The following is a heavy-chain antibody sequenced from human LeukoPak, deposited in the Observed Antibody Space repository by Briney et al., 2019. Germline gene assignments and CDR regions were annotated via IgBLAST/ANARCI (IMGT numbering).Heavy chain of an antibody. Sequence: PSETLSLTCTVSGGSISSYYWSWIRQPPGKGLEWIGYIYYSGSTNYNPSLKSRVTISVDTSKNQFSLKLSSVTAADTAVYYCARAIKDIVVPVTGFDPWGQGTLVTVSS. V-gene: IGHV4-59*08. D-gene: IGHD2-2*01. CDR3: ARAIKDIVVPVTGFDP. J-gene: IGHJ5*02. CDR2: IYYSGST. CDR1: GGSISSYY.